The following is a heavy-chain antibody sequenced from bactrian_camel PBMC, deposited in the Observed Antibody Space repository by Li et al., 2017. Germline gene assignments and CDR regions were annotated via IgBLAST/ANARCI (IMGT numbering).Heavy chain of an antibody. CDR2: IVRNRSV. V-gene: IGHV3S55*01. Sequence: HVQLVESGGGVVQPGGSRRLSCIASGFSFDDTDRGWYRQAPGDECEPVSVIVRNRSVWYNDKVKGRFTISQDNAKNVLALEMNNLQPEDTAVYYCAAVPRGFGTWGTDEDNYWGQGTQVTV. CDR3: AAVPRGFGTWGTDEDNY. D-gene: IGHD6*01. CDR1: GFSFDDTD. J-gene: IGHJ4*01.